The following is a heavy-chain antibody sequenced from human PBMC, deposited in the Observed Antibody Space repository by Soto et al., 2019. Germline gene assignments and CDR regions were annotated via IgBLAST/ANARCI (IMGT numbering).Heavy chain of an antibody. V-gene: IGHV3-30*18. CDR3: AKDRGIARQQLVYSFDY. CDR2: ISYDGSNK. J-gene: IGHJ4*02. Sequence: ERVAVISYDGSNKYYADSVKGRFTISRDNSKDTLYLQMNSLRAEDTAVYYCAKDRGIARQQLVYSFDYWGQGTLVTVSS. D-gene: IGHD6-13*01.